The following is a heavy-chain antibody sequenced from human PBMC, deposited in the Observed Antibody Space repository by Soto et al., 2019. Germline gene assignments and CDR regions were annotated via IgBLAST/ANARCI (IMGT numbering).Heavy chain of an antibody. D-gene: IGHD2-2*01. CDR1: GGSISSGDYY. CDR3: ARVPYCISTSCYALGMDV. V-gene: IGHV4-30-4*01. CDR2: IYYSGST. J-gene: IGHJ6*02. Sequence: QVQLQESGPGLVKPSQTLSLTCTVSGGSISSGDYYWSWIRQPPGKGLEWIGYIYYSGSTYYNPSLKSRLTISVDTSKNQFSLKLSSVTAADTAVYYCARVPYCISTSCYALGMDVWGQGTTVTVSS.